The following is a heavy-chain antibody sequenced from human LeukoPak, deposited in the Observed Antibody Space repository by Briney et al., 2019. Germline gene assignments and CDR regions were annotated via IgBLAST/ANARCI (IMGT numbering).Heavy chain of an antibody. D-gene: IGHD6-19*01. V-gene: IGHV3-30*02. CDR2: IRYDGSNK. Sequence: GGSLRLSCAASGFTFSTYGMHWVRQAPGKGLEWVAFIRYDGSNKYYVDSVKGRLTISRDNSKNTLYLEMNNLRAEDTAVYYCAKNLPYSSGSFDYWGQGTLVTVSS. J-gene: IGHJ4*02. CDR3: AKNLPYSSGSFDY. CDR1: GFTFSTYG.